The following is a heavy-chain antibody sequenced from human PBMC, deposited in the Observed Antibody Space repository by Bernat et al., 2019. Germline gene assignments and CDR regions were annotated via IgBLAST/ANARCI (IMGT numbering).Heavy chain of an antibody. Sequence: QVQLEESGGGVVQPGRSLRLSCAASGFTFSTYGRHWVRQGPDRGLEWVAVIWVNGSSQYYADSVKGRFTVSSDNSKNTLYLQMNSLRAEDTAVYYCAISLTTSRIFASPPHDYYYRLDVWGQGTTFPVSS. D-gene: IGHD1-1*01. V-gene: IGHV3-33*01. J-gene: IGHJ6*02. CDR3: AISLTTSRIFASPPHDYYYRLDV. CDR2: IWVNGSSQ. CDR1: GFTFSTYG.